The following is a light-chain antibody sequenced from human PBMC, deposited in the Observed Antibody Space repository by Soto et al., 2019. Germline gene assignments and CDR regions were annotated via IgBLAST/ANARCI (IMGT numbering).Light chain of an antibody. V-gene: IGKV3-20*01. J-gene: IGKJ1*01. CDR3: QQYCRSTWT. CDR2: GAS. CDR1: QGVNSNY. Sequence: VLTQSPGTLSLSPGRRAALSCQASQGVNSNYLAWYQQKPGQAPSPLIYGASSRATGIPDRFSGSGSGTDFTLTIRRLEPEDFAVYYCQQYCRSTWTFGQGTKVDIK.